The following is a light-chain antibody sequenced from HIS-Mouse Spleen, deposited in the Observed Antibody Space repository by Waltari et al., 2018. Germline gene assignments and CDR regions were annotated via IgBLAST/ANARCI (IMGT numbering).Light chain of an antibody. CDR3: QAWDSSYSV. V-gene: IGLV3-1*01. CDR2: QDS. Sequence: SYELTQPPSVSVSPGPTASLTCSGDKLGDKYACWYQQKPGQSPVLVIYQDSKRPSGIPERFSGSNSGNTATLTISGTQAMDEADYYCQAWDSSYSVFGGGTKLTVL. CDR1: KLGDKY. J-gene: IGLJ2*01.